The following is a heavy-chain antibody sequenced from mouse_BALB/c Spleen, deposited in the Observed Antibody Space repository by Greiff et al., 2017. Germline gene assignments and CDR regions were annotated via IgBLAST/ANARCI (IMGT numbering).Heavy chain of an antibody. CDR3: FYYAMDY. CDR2: INSNGGST. J-gene: IGHJ4*01. Sequence: DVMLVESGGGLVQPGGSLKLSCAASGFTFSSYGMSWVRQTPDKRLELVATINSNGGSTYYPDSVKGRFTISRDNAKNTLYLQMSSLKSEDTAMYYCFYYAMDYWGQGTSVTVSS. CDR1: GFTFSSYG. V-gene: IGHV5-6-3*01.